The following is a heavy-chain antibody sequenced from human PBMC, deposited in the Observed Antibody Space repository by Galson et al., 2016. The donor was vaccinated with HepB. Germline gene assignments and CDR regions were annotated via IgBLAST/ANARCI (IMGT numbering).Heavy chain of an antibody. V-gene: IGHV3-7*01. Sequence: DLVEGRFTISRDNAKNSLYLQMNSLRAEDTAVYYCARDPYDLLTGYYESYFDSWGQGTLVTVSS. J-gene: IGHJ4*02. CDR3: ARDPYDLLTGYYESYFDS. D-gene: IGHD3-9*01.